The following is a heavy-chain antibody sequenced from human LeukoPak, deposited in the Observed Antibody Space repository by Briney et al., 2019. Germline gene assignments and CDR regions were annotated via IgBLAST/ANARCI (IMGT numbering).Heavy chain of an antibody. J-gene: IGHJ4*02. Sequence: GGSLRLSCAASGFTFSSYGMHWVRQAPGKGLEWVAVISYDGSNKYYADSVKGRFTISRDNSKNTLYLQMNSLRAEDTAVYYCAKTIWAVAGGFDYWGQGTLVTVSS. D-gene: IGHD6-19*01. CDR2: ISYDGSNK. V-gene: IGHV3-30*18. CDR1: GFTFSSYG. CDR3: AKTIWAVAGGFDY.